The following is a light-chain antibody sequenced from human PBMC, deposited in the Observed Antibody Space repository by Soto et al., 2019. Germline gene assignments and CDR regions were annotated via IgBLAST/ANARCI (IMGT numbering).Light chain of an antibody. J-gene: IGKJ1*01. V-gene: IGKV3-20*01. CDR2: GAS. CDR3: QKYCSTAQT. CDR1: QRVSSRY. Sequence: EIELTQSPGTLPLYPGERATLSCRASQRVSSRYLAWYQQKPGQAPRLLIYGASSRATVIPDRFNGSGSVTDCPLTISRLEPEGFAVYYCQKYCSTAQTFVQRTMVEIK.